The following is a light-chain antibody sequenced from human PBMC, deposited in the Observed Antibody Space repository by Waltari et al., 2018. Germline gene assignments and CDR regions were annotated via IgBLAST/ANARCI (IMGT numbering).Light chain of an antibody. Sequence: QSVLTQPPSASGTPGQRVTMPCSGGSFHVGSNYVCWYQHLPGTAPKLPTYGNNQRPSGVPDRFSASKSGTSASLAISGLRSEDEADYYCATWDDSLSRPVFGGGTRLTVL. J-gene: IGLJ2*01. CDR1: SFHVGSNY. CDR3: ATWDDSLSRPV. CDR2: GNN. V-gene: IGLV1-47*01.